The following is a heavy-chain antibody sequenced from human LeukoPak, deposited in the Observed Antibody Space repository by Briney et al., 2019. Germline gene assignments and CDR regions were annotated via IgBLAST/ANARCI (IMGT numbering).Heavy chain of an antibody. CDR3: ARVPAAAAGMGIDY. V-gene: IGHV3-74*01. D-gene: IGHD6-13*01. Sequence: GGSLRLSCAASGFTFSNNWMHWVRQAPGKGLVWVSRVTSDGTGADYADSVRGRFTISRDNAKNTVYLHMNSLRAEDTAIYYCARVPAAAAGMGIDYWGQGTLVTVSS. CDR1: GFTFSNNW. J-gene: IGHJ4*02. CDR2: VTSDGTGA.